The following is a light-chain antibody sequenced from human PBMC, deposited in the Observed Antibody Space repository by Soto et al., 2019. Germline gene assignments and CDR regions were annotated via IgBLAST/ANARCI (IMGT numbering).Light chain of an antibody. V-gene: IGLV1-44*01. Sequence: QSVLTQPPSVSGTPGQRVAIPCSGSSSNIGSNTVNWYQQLPRMAPKLLIYYNNERPSGVPDRFSGSKSGTSASLAISGLQSEDEADYFGAAWDDSLDGIWVFGGGTKVTVL. CDR2: YNN. J-gene: IGLJ3*02. CDR3: AAWDDSLDGIWV. CDR1: SSNIGSNT.